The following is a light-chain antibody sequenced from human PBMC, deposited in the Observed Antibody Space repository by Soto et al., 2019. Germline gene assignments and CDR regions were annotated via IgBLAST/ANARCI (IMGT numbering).Light chain of an antibody. J-gene: IGKJ4*01. V-gene: IGKV3-20*01. CDR2: DAS. Sequence: EIVLTQSPGTLSLSPGETATLSCRASQSVRSNYLAWYQQKPGQAPRFLIYDASSRATGIPDRFSGSGSGTDLSLTLSRLEPEDFAVYYCRQYGSSPLSFGGGPKVEIK. CDR1: QSVRSNY. CDR3: RQYGSSPLS.